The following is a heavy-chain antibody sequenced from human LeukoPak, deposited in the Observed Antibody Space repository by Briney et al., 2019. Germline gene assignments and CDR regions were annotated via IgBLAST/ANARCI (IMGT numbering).Heavy chain of an antibody. D-gene: IGHD6-19*01. CDR2: INPSGGST. J-gene: IGHJ4*02. CDR3: ARDRGSGWYYFDY. CDR1: GYTLTSYY. V-gene: IGHV1-46*01. Sequence: ASVTVSCKASGYTLTSYYMHWVRQAPGQGLEWMGIINPSGGSTSYAQKFQGRVTMTRDTSTSTVYMELSSLRSEDTAVYYCARDRGSGWYYFDYWGQGTLVTVSS.